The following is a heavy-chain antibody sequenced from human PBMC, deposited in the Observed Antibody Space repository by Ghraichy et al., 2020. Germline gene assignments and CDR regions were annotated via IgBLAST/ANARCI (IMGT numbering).Heavy chain of an antibody. CDR3: ARGPGGQLVHFDY. CDR1: GGSFSGYY. Sequence: SETLSLTCAVYGGSFSGYYWSWIRQPPGKGLEWIGEINHSGSTNYNPSLKSRVTISVDTSKNQFSLKLSSVTAADTAVYYCARGPGGQLVHFDYWGQGTLVTVSS. CDR2: INHSGST. V-gene: IGHV4-34*01. D-gene: IGHD6-6*01. J-gene: IGHJ4*02.